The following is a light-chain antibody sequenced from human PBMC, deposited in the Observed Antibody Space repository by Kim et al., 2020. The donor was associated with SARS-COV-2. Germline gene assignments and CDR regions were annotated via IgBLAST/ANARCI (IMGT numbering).Light chain of an antibody. CDR2: GAS. Sequence: LSPGERATLSCRASQSVSSTYLAWYLQTPGQATKLLIYGASSRATGIPDRFSGSGSGTDFTLTISSLEPEDFAVYYCQQYGSSPYTFGQGTKLEI. V-gene: IGKV3-20*01. CDR1: QSVSSTY. CDR3: QQYGSSPYT. J-gene: IGKJ2*01.